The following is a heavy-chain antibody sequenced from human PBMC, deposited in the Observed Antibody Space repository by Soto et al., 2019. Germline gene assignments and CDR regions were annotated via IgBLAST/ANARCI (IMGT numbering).Heavy chain of an antibody. D-gene: IGHD6-13*01. Sequence: GGSLRLSCAASGFTFSSYGMHWVRQAPGKGLEWVAVIWYDGSNKYYADSVKGRFTISRDNSKNTLYLQMNSLRAEDTAVYYCARGGYSSSWTGYFDYWGQGTLVTVSS. V-gene: IGHV3-33*01. CDR2: IWYDGSNK. CDR3: ARGGYSSSWTGYFDY. CDR1: GFTFSSYG. J-gene: IGHJ4*02.